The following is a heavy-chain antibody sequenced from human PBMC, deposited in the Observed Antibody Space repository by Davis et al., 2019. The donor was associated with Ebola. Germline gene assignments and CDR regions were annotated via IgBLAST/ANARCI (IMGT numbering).Heavy chain of an antibody. CDR1: GESFSVYY. D-gene: IGHD3-3*01. CDR3: ARVPAIFGRMDV. J-gene: IGHJ6*02. CDR2: INHSGST. Sequence: PGGSLRLSCAVYGESFSVYYWSWIRQPPGKGLEWIGEINHSGSTNYNPSLKSRVTISVDTSKNQFSPKLSSVTAADTAVYYCARVPAIFGRMDVWGQGTTVTVSS. V-gene: IGHV4-34*01.